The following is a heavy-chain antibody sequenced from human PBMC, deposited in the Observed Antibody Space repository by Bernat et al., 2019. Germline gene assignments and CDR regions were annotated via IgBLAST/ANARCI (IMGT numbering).Heavy chain of an antibody. D-gene: IGHD2-15*01. Sequence: QVKLQESGPGLVKPSETLSLTCAVSGYSISSGYYWGWIRQPPGKGLEWIGSLYHSGSTYYNPSLKSRVTISLDTSTNQFSLKLRSVTAADTAVYYCARDRSCSGGSCYPKAYFDYWGQGTLVTVSS. J-gene: IGHJ4*02. CDR3: ARDRSCSGGSCYPKAYFDY. CDR2: LYHSGST. CDR1: GYSISSGYY. V-gene: IGHV4-38-2*02.